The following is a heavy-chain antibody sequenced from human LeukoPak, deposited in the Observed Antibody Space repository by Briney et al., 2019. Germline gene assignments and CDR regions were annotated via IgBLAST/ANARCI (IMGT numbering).Heavy chain of an antibody. CDR3: ARDDTYYYDSSGGYFDY. CDR2: IKQDGSEK. CDR1: GFTFSSYW. J-gene: IGHJ4*02. D-gene: IGHD3-22*01. V-gene: IGHV3-7*01. Sequence: PGGSLRLSCAASGFTFSSYWMSWVRQAPGKGLEWVANIKQDGSEKYYVDSVKGRFTISRDNAKNSLYLQMNSLRAEDTAVYYCARDDTYYYDSSGGYFDYWGQGTLVTVSS.